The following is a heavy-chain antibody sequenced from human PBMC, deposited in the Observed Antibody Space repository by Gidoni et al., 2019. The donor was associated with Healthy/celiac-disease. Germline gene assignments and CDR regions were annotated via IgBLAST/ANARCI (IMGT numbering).Heavy chain of an antibody. CDR1: GFTFSSYA. CDR3: AKGSFPPRYDILTGYYFDY. D-gene: IGHD3-9*01. V-gene: IGHV3-23*01. J-gene: IGHJ4*02. Sequence: VQLLESGGGLVQPGGSLRLSCAASGFTFSSYAMSWVRQAPGKGLEWISAISGSGGSTYYADSVKGRFTISRDNSKNTLYLQMNSLRAEDTAVYYCAKGSFPPRYDILTGYYFDYWGQGTLVTVSS. CDR2: ISGSGGST.